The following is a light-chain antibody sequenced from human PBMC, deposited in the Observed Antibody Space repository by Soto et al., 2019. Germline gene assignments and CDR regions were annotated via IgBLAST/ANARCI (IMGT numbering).Light chain of an antibody. CDR2: ASS. CDR1: QSIYTY. V-gene: IGKV1-39*01. Sequence: DIQLTQSPSSLSASVGDRVTINCRASQSIYTYLNWFQLKPGKGPKLLIFASSTLQSGVPSRFSGSGSGADFSLTISSLQPEDFATDYCQQSYSNTLSFGGGTRV. J-gene: IGKJ4*01. CDR3: QQSYSNTLS.